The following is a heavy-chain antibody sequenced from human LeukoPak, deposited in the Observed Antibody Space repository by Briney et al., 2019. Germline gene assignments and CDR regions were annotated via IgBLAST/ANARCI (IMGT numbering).Heavy chain of an antibody. D-gene: IGHD6-13*01. Sequence: GGSLRLSCAASGFSFKDYALNWVRQTPGKGLEWLSSISDDGTYIYYADSVKGRFTISRDNANNSLYLQMNSLTPEDTAVYYCARDPHNVAANWFDPWGQGALVTVSS. J-gene: IGHJ5*02. V-gene: IGHV3-21*01. CDR2: ISDDGTYI. CDR1: GFSFKDYA. CDR3: ARDPHNVAANWFDP.